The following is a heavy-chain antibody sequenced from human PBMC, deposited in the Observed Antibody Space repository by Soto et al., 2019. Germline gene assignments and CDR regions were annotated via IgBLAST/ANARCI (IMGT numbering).Heavy chain of an antibody. D-gene: IGHD2-15*01. Sequence: QVQLVESGGGVVQPGRSLRLSCVASGFTFSSYGMHWVRQAPGKGLEWVAIISYDGSNTYYADSVKGRFTISRDNSKNTLYLQMNSLRAEDTAFYYCAKDQRGFVVVVAATFDSWGQGTLVTVSS. V-gene: IGHV3-30*18. CDR1: GFTFSSYG. J-gene: IGHJ4*02. CDR2: ISYDGSNT. CDR3: AKDQRGFVVVVAATFDS.